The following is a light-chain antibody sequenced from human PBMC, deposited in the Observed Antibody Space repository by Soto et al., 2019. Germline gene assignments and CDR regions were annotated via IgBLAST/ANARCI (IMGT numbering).Light chain of an antibody. CDR1: QGIGIH. J-gene: IGKJ3*01. CDR2: ASS. CDR3: QRFNAFPLT. Sequence: IQLTQSPSSLSASVGDRVTITCRASQGIGIHLVWYQQKPGTAPKLLIHASSTLQGGVPSRFSGSGSGTDFTLTISSLQPEDFATYYCQRFNAFPLTFGPGTKVDVK. V-gene: IGKV1-9*01.